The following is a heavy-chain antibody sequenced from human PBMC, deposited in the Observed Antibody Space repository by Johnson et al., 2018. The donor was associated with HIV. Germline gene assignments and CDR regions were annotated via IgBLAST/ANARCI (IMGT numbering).Heavy chain of an antibody. CDR2: IYSSGSA. V-gene: IGHV3-53*05. CDR1: GFAVSNNY. J-gene: IGHJ3*02. Sequence: VQLVETGGGLIQPGGSLRLSCAVSGFAVSNNYMSWVRQAPGQGLEWVAVIYSSGSAYNADSMKGGFTIARDNSKNTLYLQMDSLRGEDSDLYYGARGLKDIDAADGLYNDAFDMWGQGTLVTVSS. D-gene: IGHD6-13*01. CDR3: ARGLKDIDAADGLYNDAFDM.